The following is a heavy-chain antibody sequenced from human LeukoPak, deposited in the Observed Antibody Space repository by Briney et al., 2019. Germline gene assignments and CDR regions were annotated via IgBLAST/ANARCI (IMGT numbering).Heavy chain of an antibody. Sequence: LSQTLSLTCAISGDSVSSNSVTWNWIRQSPSRGLEWLGRTYYRSTWYNDYAVSVRGRITVNPDTSKNQFSLHLNSVTPEDTAVYYCARRLTQYDCFDPWGQGILVIVSS. D-gene: IGHD2-2*01. CDR2: TYYRSTWYN. J-gene: IGHJ5*02. CDR1: GDSVSSNSVT. V-gene: IGHV6-1*01. CDR3: ARRLTQYDCFDP.